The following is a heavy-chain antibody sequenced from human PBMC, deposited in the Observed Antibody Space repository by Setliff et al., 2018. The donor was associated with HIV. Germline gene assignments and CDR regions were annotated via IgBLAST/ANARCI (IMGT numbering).Heavy chain of an antibody. Sequence: GESLKISCKAVDYTFTTYWIGWVRQTPGEGLEWMGIIYPEDSNIKYNPSFQNQVTISADKSISTAYLQVHNLKASDTATYYCARRDGRSMNAFEIWGPGTMVTVS. D-gene: IGHD6-13*01. CDR3: ARRDGRSMNAFEI. V-gene: IGHV5-51*01. J-gene: IGHJ3*02. CDR2: IYPEDSNI. CDR1: DYTFTTYW.